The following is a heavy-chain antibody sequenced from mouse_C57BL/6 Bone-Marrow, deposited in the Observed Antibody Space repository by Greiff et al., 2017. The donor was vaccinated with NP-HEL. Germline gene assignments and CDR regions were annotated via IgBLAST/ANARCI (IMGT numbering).Heavy chain of an antibody. CDR1: GFTFSNYW. CDR2: IRLKSDNYAT. Sequence: EVQRVESGGGLVQPGGSMKLSCVASGFTFSNYWMNWVRQSPEKGLEWVAQIRLKSDNYATHYAESVKGRFTISRDDSKSSVYLQMNNLRAEDTGIYYCAYDGYYSAWFAYWGQGTLVTVPA. D-gene: IGHD2-3*01. CDR3: AYDGYYSAWFAY. V-gene: IGHV6-3*01. J-gene: IGHJ3*01.